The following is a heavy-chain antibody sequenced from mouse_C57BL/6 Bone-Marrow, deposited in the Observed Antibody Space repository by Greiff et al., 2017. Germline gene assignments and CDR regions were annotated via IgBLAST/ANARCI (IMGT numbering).Heavy chain of an antibody. D-gene: IGHD3-3*01. CDR1: GFNIKDDY. Sequence: EVKLMESGAELVRPGASVKLSCTASGFNIKDDYMHWVKQRPEQGLEWIGWIDPENGDTEYASKFQGKATITADTSSNTAYLQLSSLTSEDTAVYYCTTEGLFDYWGQGTTLTVSS. J-gene: IGHJ2*01. CDR3: TTEGLFDY. V-gene: IGHV14-4*01. CDR2: IDPENGDT.